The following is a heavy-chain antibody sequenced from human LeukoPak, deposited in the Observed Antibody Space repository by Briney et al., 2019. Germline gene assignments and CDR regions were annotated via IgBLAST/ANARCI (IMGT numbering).Heavy chain of an antibody. CDR3: AKGTSGSYRADAFDI. CDR2: ISGSGGST. V-gene: IGHV3-23*01. CDR1: GFIFSSYA. D-gene: IGHD3-10*01. Sequence: PGGSLRLSCAASGFIFSSYAMSWVRQAPGKGLEWVSTISGSGGSTYYADSVKGRFTISRDNSKNTVYLQMNSLRAEDTAVYYCAKGTSGSYRADAFDIWGQGTMVTVSS. J-gene: IGHJ3*02.